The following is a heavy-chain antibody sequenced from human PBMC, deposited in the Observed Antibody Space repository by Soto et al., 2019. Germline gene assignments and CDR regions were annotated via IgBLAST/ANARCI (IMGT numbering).Heavy chain of an antibody. V-gene: IGHV1-69*13. CDR2: IIPIFSTP. CDR3: ARPIQYYFDTSAQSAWFDP. J-gene: IGHJ5*02. D-gene: IGHD3-22*01. Sequence: SMKVSCKTSGGPFGSYAISWVRQAPGQGLEWMGGIIPIFSTPNYAQKFQGRVTITADESTSTAYMELSSLRSEDTAVYYCARPIQYYFDTSAQSAWFDPRGQGTLVTVSS. CDR1: GGPFGSYA.